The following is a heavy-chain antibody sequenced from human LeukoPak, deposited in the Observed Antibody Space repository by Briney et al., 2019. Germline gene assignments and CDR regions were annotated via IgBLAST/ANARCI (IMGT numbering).Heavy chain of an antibody. CDR3: ARRAGAYSHPYDY. Sequence: GGSLRLSCAASGFTFSSFGMSWVRQAPGKGLEWVSFIYSGTIHYSDSVKGRFTISRDNSKNTLYLQMNSLRAEDTAVYYCARRAGAYSHPYDYWGQGTLVTVSS. D-gene: IGHD4/OR15-4a*01. CDR2: IYSGTI. CDR1: GFTFSSFG. J-gene: IGHJ4*02. V-gene: IGHV3-53*01.